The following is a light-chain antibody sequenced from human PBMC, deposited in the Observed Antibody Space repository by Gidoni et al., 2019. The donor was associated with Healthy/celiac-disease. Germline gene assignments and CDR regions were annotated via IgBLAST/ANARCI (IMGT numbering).Light chain of an antibody. CDR3: QQYNSYSPYT. V-gene: IGKV1-5*03. CDR2: KGS. J-gene: IGKJ2*01. Sequence: DIQMTQSPSTLSASVGDRVTITCRASQSISSWLAWYQQKPGKAPKLLIYKGSSLESGVPSRFIGSGSGTEFTLTISSLQPDDFATYYCQQYNSYSPYTFGQGTKLEIK. CDR1: QSISSW.